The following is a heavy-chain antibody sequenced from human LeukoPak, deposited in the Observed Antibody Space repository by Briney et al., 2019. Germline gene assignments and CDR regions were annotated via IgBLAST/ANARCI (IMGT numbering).Heavy chain of an antibody. V-gene: IGHV3-21*01. CDR1: GFTLSSYS. CDR3: AKDPKSGGSYL. Sequence: PGGSLRLSCAASGFTLSSYSMNWVRQAPGKGLEWVSSISSSNSHIYYADSVKGRFTISRDNSKNTLYLQMNSLRAEDTAVYYCAKDPKSGGSYLWGQGTMVTVSS. CDR2: ISSSNSHI. D-gene: IGHD1-26*01. J-gene: IGHJ3*01.